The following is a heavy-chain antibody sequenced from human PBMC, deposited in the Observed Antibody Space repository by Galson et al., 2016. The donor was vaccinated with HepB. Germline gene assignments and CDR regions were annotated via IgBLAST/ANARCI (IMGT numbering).Heavy chain of an antibody. J-gene: IGHJ3*02. D-gene: IGHD1-26*01. CDR2: IGAGGGST. CDR3: AKPIVGAFFHAFDI. CDR1: GFTFTSYA. Sequence: SLRLSCAASGFTFTSYAMSWVRQAPGKGLEWVSTIGAGGGSTYYADSVKGRFTISRDNSKNTPYLQMSSLTAEATAVYYCAKPIVGAFFHAFDIWGQGTKVTVSS. V-gene: IGHV3-23*01.